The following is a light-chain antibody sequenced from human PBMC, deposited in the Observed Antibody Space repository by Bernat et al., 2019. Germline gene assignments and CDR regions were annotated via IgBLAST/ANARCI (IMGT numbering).Light chain of an antibody. CDR3: GTWDSSLSAVV. Sequence: QSALTQPPSVPAAPGQKVTISCSGSSSNIGNHYVSWYQQLPGTAHKLLIYENNKRPSGIPDRFSGSTSGTSATLGITGLQTGDEAVYYCGTWDSSLSAVVFGGGTKLTVL. J-gene: IGLJ2*01. CDR1: SSNIGNHY. CDR2: ENN. V-gene: IGLV1-51*02.